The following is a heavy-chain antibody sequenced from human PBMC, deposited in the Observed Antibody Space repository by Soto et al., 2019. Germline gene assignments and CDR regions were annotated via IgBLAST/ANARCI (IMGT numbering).Heavy chain of an antibody. D-gene: IGHD3-10*01. CDR3: AKTFLYGSGSYYNGRGMDV. V-gene: IGHV3-21*01. CDR1: GFTFSSYS. CDR2: ISSSSSYI. Sequence: GGSLRLSCAASGFTFSSYSMNWVRQAPGKGLEWVSSISSSSSYIYYADSVKGRFTISRDNAKNSLYLQMNSLRAEDTAVYYCAKTFLYGSGSYYNGRGMDVWGQGTTVTVSS. J-gene: IGHJ6*02.